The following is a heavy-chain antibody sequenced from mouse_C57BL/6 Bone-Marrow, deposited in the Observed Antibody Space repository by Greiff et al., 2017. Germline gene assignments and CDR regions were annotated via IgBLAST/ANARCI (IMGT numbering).Heavy chain of an antibody. D-gene: IGHD1-1*01. V-gene: IGHV1-9*01. CDR1: GYTFTGYW. J-gene: IGHJ1*03. CDR2: ILPGSGST. Sequence: VQLVESGAELMKPGASVKLSCKATGYTFTGYWIEWVKQRPGHGLEWIGEILPGSGSTNYNEKFKGKATFTADTSSTTAYMQLSSLTTEGSAIYYSAGEVLLPIWYVDVWGTGTTVTVSS. CDR3: AGEVLLPIWYVDV.